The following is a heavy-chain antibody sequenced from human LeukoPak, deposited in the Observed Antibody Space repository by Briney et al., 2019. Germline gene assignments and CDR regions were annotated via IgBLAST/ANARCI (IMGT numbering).Heavy chain of an antibody. CDR2: ISGSGGST. D-gene: IGHD5-18*01. CDR3: AKGDTGMVRRYYFDY. CDR1: GFTFSNYA. Sequence: GGSLRLSCAASGFTFSNYAMSWVRQAPGKGLVWVSVISGSGGSTYYADSVKGQFTIFRDNSKNTVYLQMNSLRADDTAVYYCAKGDTGMVRRYYFDYWGQGTLVTVSS. V-gene: IGHV3-23*01. J-gene: IGHJ4*02.